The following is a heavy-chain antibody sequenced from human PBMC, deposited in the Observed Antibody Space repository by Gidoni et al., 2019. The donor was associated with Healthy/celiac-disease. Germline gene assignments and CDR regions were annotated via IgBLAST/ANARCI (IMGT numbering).Heavy chain of an antibody. D-gene: IGHD5-12*01. CDR1: GCSISSRSYY. J-gene: IGHJ3*02. CDR2: IYYSGRT. CDR3: ARGIGRWLQFLDAFDI. V-gene: IGHV4-39*07. Sequence: QLQLPESGPGLVTPSETLSLTCPVSGCSISSRSYYWGWIRQPPGKGLEWIGSIYYSGRTYYNPSLKSRVTISVDTSKNQFSLKLSSVTAADTAVYYCARGIGRWLQFLDAFDIWGQGTMVTVSS.